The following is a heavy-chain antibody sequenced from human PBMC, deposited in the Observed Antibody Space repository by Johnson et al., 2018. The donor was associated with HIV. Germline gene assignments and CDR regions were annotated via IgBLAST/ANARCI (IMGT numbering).Heavy chain of an antibody. Sequence: VQLVESGGGVVQPGRSLRLSCAASGFTFSSYGMHWVRQAPGKGLEWVSAISGSGGSTYYADSVKGRFTISRDNAKNSLYLQMNGLRAEDTAFYYCARDGEWELEDAFDIWGQGTMVTVSS. V-gene: IGHV3-23*04. CDR3: ARDGEWELEDAFDI. D-gene: IGHD1-26*01. CDR2: ISGSGGST. J-gene: IGHJ3*02. CDR1: GFTFSSYG.